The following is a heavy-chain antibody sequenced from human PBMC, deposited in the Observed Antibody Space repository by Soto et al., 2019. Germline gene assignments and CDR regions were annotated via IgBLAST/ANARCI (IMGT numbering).Heavy chain of an antibody. CDR2: INPSDGRT. V-gene: IGHV1-46*01. J-gene: IGHJ4*02. CDR1: GYVFATYY. Sequence: QVQLVQSGAEVKKPGSSVTVSCQASGYVFATYYMHWVRQVPGQGLEWMGIINPSDGRTTYAQKFQGRVTMNRDTSTSTLYMELARLTSEDKALYYCGRVGQTLPETFDSWGQGTQVTVSS. CDR3: GRVGQTLPETFDS. D-gene: IGHD3-3*01.